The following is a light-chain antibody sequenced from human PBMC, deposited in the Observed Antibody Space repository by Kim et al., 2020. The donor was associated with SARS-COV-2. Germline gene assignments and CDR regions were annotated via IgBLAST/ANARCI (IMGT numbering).Light chain of an antibody. CDR2: DVN. Sequence: QSITISCTGTSSDVGAFNHVSWYQQHPGKAPKFMIYDVNKRPSGVSSRFSGSKSGNTASLTISGLQADDEADYYCCSYRSDTTWVFGGGTKVTVL. CDR3: CSYRSDTTWV. V-gene: IGLV2-14*03. CDR1: SSDVGAFNH. J-gene: IGLJ3*02.